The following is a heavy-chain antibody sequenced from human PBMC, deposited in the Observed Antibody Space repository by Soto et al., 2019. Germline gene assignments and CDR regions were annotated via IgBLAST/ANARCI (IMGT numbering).Heavy chain of an antibody. D-gene: IGHD2-21*02. Sequence: QVHLQESGPGLVKPSQTLSLTCVVSGASLSSGDYYWSWIRQPPGKGLEWIAFIYYNGNNFYNPSLKRRVTIAIDTSNNQFSLKVTSVTAADTAVYYCARERRGGDSNGGVDNWGQGTLVTVSS. CDR3: ARERRGGDSNGGVDN. J-gene: IGHJ4*02. CDR2: IYYNGNN. V-gene: IGHV4-30-4*01. CDR1: GASLSSGDYY.